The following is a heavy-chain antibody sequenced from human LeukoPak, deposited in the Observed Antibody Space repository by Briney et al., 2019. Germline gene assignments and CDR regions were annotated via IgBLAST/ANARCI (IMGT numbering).Heavy chain of an antibody. Sequence: PGRSLRLSCAASGFSSSNYNMNWVRQAPGKGLEWISYISSSGSTRYYADSVKGRFTISRDNAKHSLYLQMNSLRDEDTAVYYCARDQGIFDYWGQGTLVTVSS. CDR2: ISSSGSTR. CDR1: GFSSSNYN. V-gene: IGHV3-48*02. CDR3: ARDQGIFDY. J-gene: IGHJ4*02.